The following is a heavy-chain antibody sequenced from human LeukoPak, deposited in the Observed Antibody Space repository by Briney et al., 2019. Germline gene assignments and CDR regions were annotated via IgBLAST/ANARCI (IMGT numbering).Heavy chain of an antibody. CDR1: GGSVSDYY. CDR3: ASRKLGNDY. V-gene: IGHV4-59*02. CDR2: IYHTGST. D-gene: IGHD7-27*01. Sequence: AETLSLTCTISGGSVSDYYWSWIRQSPGKGLEWIGYIYHTGSTSYSPSLKSRVTISADTSQNQFSLKLSSVTAADTAVYYCASRKLGNDYWGQGTLVTVSS. J-gene: IGHJ4*02.